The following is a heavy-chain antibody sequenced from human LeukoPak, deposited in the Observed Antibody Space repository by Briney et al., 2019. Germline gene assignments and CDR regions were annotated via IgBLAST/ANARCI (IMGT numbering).Heavy chain of an antibody. CDR1: GFTFSSNS. Sequence: GGSLRLSCAASGFTFSSNSMNWVRQAPGKGLEWVSSISTSSSYIYYADSLKGRFTISRDNAKTSLYLQMHSLRAEDTAVYYGARRGVYGSGAYYFDYWGQGTLVTVSS. D-gene: IGHD3-10*01. CDR2: ISTSSSYI. CDR3: ARRGVYGSGAYYFDY. V-gene: IGHV3-21*01. J-gene: IGHJ4*02.